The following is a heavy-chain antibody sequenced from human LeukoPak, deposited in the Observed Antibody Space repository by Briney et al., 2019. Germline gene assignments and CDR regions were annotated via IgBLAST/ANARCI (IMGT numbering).Heavy chain of an antibody. D-gene: IGHD6-6*01. CDR2: ISAVSTYI. CDR1: GFTFSSYT. Sequence: GGSLRLSCAASGFTFSSYTIHWVRQAPGKGLKWVSSISAVSTYIYYADSVKGRFTISRDNVEKSAYLELSGLTAHDTAIYYCARGGIAGRPVYYYYMDVWGKGTTVTVSS. V-gene: IGHV3-21*01. CDR3: ARGGIAGRPVYYYYMDV. J-gene: IGHJ6*03.